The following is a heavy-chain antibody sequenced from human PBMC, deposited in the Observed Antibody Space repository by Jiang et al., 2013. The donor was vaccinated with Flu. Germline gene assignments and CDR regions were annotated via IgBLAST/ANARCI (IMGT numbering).Heavy chain of an antibody. V-gene: IGHV3-23*04. CDR3: ANAEGSGSYHMVPRPGRPFDY. Sequence: QLVESGGGLVQPGGSLRLSCAASGFTFSSYAMSWVRQAPGKGLEWVSAISGSGGSTYYADSVKGRFTISRDNSKNTLYLQMNSLRAEDTAVYYCANAEGSGSYHMVPRPGRPFDYWGQGTLVTVSS. J-gene: IGHJ4*02. D-gene: IGHD1-26*01. CDR2: ISGSGGST. CDR1: GFTFSSYA.